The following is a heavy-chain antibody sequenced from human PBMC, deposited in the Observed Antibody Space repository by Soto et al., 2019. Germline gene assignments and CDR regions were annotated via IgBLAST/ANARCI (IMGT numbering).Heavy chain of an antibody. CDR3: ARGGRRSPAMDV. Sequence: QVQLQESGPGLVRPSQTLSLTCTVSGGSISSGGYYWSWIRQHPGKGLEWIGYIYYSGSTYYNPYLKSRGTISVDTSKNQSSLKLSSVTAADTAVYYCARGGRRSPAMDVWGQGTTVTVSS. J-gene: IGHJ6*02. CDR2: IYYSGST. CDR1: GGSISSGGYY. V-gene: IGHV4-31*03.